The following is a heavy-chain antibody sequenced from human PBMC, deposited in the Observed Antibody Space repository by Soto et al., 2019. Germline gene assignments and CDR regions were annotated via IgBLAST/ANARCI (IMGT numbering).Heavy chain of an antibody. V-gene: IGHV4-30-4*01. CDR1: GGSISSGDYY. CDR2: IYYSGST. D-gene: IGHD3-10*01. CDR3: ARGRYYGSGSSLALYYFDY. Sequence: SETLSLTCTVSGGSISSGDYYWSWIRQPPGKGLEWIGYIYYSGSTYYNPSLKSRVTISVDTSKNQFSLKLSSVTAADTAVYYCARGRYYGSGSSLALYYFDYWGQGTLVTVSS. J-gene: IGHJ4*02.